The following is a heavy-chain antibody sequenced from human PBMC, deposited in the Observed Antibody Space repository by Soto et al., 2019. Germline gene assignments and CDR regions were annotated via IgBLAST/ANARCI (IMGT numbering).Heavy chain of an antibody. CDR1: GGSFSGYY. D-gene: IGHD3-10*01. J-gene: IGHJ5*02. CDR2: INHSGST. V-gene: IGHV4-34*01. CDR3: ARGKRSYYGSGSGLSYNWFDP. Sequence: QVQLQQWGAGLLKPSETLSLTCAVYGGSFSGYYWSWIRQPPGKGLEWIGEINHSGSTNYNPSLKSRVTISVDTSKNQFSLKLSSVTAADTAVYYCARGKRSYYGSGSGLSYNWFDPWGQGTLVTVSS.